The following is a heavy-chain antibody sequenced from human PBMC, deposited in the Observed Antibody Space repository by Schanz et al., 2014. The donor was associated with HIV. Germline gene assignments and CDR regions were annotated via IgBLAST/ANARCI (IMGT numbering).Heavy chain of an antibody. CDR3: ARDRPVNSYCSNGVCYPL. CDR2: ISGSSIT. D-gene: IGHD2-8*01. CDR1: GFTFSSYA. V-gene: IGHV3-23*04. J-gene: IGHJ4*02. Sequence: VQLVESGGGVVQPGRSLRLSCAASGFTFSSYAMSWVRQAPGKGLEWVSAISGSSITYSADSVKGRFTISRDNAKNSLYLQMNSLRAEDTAVYYCARDRPVNSYCSNGVCYPLWGQGTLVTVSS.